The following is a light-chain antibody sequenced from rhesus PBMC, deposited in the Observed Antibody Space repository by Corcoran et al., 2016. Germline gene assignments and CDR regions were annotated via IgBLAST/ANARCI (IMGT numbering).Light chain of an antibody. CDR1: QGIRSW. CDR2: KAS. Sequence: STQSPSSLSASVGDKVTITCRAMQGIRSWLAGAQQQVGKAPKLLIYKASSLQSWVPYRFSGSGSGTAFTLTISSLQPEDFTTYYCIPSHLPTFTFSQGTKIAIK. V-gene: IGKV1-21*01. J-gene: IGKJ1*01. CDR3: IPSHLPTFT.